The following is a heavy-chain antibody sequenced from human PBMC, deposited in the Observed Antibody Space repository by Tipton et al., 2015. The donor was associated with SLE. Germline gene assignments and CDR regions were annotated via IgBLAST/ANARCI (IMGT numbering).Heavy chain of an antibody. CDR1: GGSVSSGSYY. CDR3: ARGSYGDYTVHFDY. CDR2: IYYSGST. Sequence: TLSLTCTVSGGSVSSGSYYWSWIRQPPGKGLEWIGYIYYSGSTNYNPSLKSRVTISVDTSKNQFSLKLSSVTAADTAVYYCARGSYGDYTVHFDYWGQGTLVSVSS. D-gene: IGHD4-17*01. V-gene: IGHV4-61*01. J-gene: IGHJ4*02.